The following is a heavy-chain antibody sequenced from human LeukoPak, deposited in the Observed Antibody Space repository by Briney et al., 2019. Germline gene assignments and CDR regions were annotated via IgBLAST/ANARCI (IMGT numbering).Heavy chain of an antibody. CDR2: IKQDGSEK. CDR1: GFTVSSNY. J-gene: IGHJ4*02. V-gene: IGHV3-7*01. D-gene: IGHD1-26*01. Sequence: GGSLRLSCAASGFTVSSNYMSWVRQAPGKGLEWVANIKQDGSEKYYVDSVKGRFTISRDNVKNSLYVQMNSLRAEDTGVYYCARDEPVGATTGWGQGTLVTVSS. CDR3: ARDEPVGATTG.